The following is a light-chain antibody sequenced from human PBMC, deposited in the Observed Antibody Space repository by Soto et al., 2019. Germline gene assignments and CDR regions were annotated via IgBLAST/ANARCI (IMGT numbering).Light chain of an antibody. V-gene: IGLV2-14*01. Sequence: QSVLTQPASVSVSPGQSITISCTGTSSDVGGYNYVSWYQQHPGKAPKLMIYDVSNRPSGVSNRFSGSKSGNTAHLNISGLPAEDEADYYFSSYTSSSLYVFGTGTKLTVL. CDR1: SSDVGGYNY. CDR2: DVS. J-gene: IGLJ1*01. CDR3: SSYTSSSLYV.